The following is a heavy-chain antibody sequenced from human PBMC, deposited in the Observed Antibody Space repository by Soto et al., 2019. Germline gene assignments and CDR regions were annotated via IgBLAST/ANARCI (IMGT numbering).Heavy chain of an antibody. Sequence: SETLSLTCAVSGGSNRSNNWWSWVRQPPGKGLEWLGELYHSGVTNYNPSLKSRVTISVDKSKNQFSLKLSASTAAPTAVYYCTRISAYHLDYWGEGALGSV. J-gene: IGHJ4*02. CDR3: TRISAYHLDY. CDR1: GGSNRSNNW. CDR2: LYHSGVT. V-gene: IGHV4-4*02. D-gene: IGHD3-16*01.